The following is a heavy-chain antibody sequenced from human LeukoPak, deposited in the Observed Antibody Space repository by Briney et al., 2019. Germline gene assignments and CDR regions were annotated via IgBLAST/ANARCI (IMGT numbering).Heavy chain of an antibody. CDR1: GYTFIRNG. J-gene: IGHJ3*02. CDR2: IIPIFGTA. Sequence: SVKVSCKASGYTFIRNGISWVRQAPGQGLEWMGGIIPIFGTANYAQKFQGRVTITADKSTSTAYMELSSLRSEDTAVYYCARDWGPNPYYYDSRGYRAFDIWGQGTMVTVSS. V-gene: IGHV1-69*06. D-gene: IGHD3-22*01. CDR3: ARDWGPNPYYYDSRGYRAFDI.